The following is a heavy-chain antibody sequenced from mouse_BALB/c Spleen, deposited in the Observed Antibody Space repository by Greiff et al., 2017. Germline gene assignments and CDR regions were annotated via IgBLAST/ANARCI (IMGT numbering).Heavy chain of an antibody. CDR2: IWAGGST. J-gene: IGHJ3*01. Sequence: QVQLKQSGPGLVAPSQSLSITCTVSGFSLTSYGVHWVRQPPGKGLEWLGVIWAGGSTNYNSALMSRLSISKDNSKSQVFLKMNSLQTDDTAMYYCARESLAYWGQGTLVTVSA. CDR1: GFSLTSYG. CDR3: ARESLAY. V-gene: IGHV2-9*02. D-gene: IGHD6-2*01.